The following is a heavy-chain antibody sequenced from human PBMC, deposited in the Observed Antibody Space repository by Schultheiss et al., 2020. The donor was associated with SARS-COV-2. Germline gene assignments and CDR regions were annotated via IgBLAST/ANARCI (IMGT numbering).Heavy chain of an antibody. Sequence: GGSLRLSCAASGFTFSDYYMSWIRQAPGKGLEWVSAISGSSGSTIYYADSVKGRFTISRDNAKNSLYLQMNSLRAEDTAVYYCARDSVGIVATIVVAYYYYGMDVWSQGTTVTVSS. D-gene: IGHD5-12*01. J-gene: IGHJ6*02. CDR3: ARDSVGIVATIVVAYYYYGMDV. CDR2: ISGSSGSTI. CDR1: GFTFSDYY. V-gene: IGHV3-11*01.